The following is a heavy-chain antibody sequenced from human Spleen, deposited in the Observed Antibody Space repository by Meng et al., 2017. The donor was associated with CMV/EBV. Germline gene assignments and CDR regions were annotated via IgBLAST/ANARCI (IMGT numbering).Heavy chain of an antibody. V-gene: IGHV5-51*01. CDR1: GYIFSTYS. J-gene: IGHJ6*02. D-gene: IGHD1-26*01. CDR3: ARHGVGATTYNYYYYYGMDV. Sequence: GESLKISCKSSGYIFSTYSIGWVRQMPGKGLEWMGIIYPGESDTRYSPSFQGQVTISADKSIRTVYLQWSSLKASDTAMYYCARHGVGATTYNYYYYYGMDVWGQGTTVTVSS. CDR2: IYPGESDT.